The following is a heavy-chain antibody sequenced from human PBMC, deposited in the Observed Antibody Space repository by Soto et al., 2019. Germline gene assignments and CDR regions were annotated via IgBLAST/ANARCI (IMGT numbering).Heavy chain of an antibody. CDR1: GFTFSSYS. CDR2: ISSSSSTI. Sequence: PGGSLSLSCAASGFTFSSYSMNWVRQAPGKGLEWVSYISSSSSTIYYADSVKGRFTISRDNSKNTLYLQMNSLRAEDTAVYYCARGAGGRLYNWNSAYFDYWGQGTLVTVSS. CDR3: ARGAGGRLYNWNSAYFDY. D-gene: IGHD1-7*01. V-gene: IGHV3-48*01. J-gene: IGHJ4*02.